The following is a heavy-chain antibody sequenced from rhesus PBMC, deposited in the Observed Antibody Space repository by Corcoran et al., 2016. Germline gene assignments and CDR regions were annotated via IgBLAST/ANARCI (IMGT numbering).Heavy chain of an antibody. CDR3: ARLNYGWYFDL. V-gene: IGHV4-93*02. D-gene: IGHD3-9*01. J-gene: IGHJ2*01. CDR1: GGSISSSNW. CDR2: IYGSGGST. Sequence: QVQLQESGPAVVKPSETLSLTCAVSGGSISSSNWWSWIRQSPGKGLEWIGGIYGSGGSTEYNPSLKSRVTISIATSKNQFSLELSSVTAADTAVYYCARLNYGWYFDLWGPGTPITISS.